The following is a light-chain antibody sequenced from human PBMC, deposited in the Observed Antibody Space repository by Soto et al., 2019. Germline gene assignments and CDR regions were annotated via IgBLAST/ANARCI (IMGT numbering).Light chain of an antibody. V-gene: IGLV2-8*01. Sequence: QLVLTQPPSASGSPGQSVTISCTGTNNDIVGYPYVSWYQQLPGKAPKLMIYEVNKRPSGIPDRFSGSKSVNAASLTVSGLQPEDEAECFCSPYERRIHYVFGTGTKLTVL. CDR1: NNDIVGYPY. CDR2: EVN. J-gene: IGLJ1*01. CDR3: SPYERRIHYV.